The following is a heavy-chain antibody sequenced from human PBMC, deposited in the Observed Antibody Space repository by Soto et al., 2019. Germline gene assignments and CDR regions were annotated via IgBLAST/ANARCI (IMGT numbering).Heavy chain of an antibody. CDR3: ARAPIVGAIYALDY. J-gene: IGHJ4*02. CDR1: GYTFTSYD. Sequence: ASVKVSCKASGYTFTSYDMHWVRQAPGQRLEWMGWINAGNGNTKYSQKFQGRVTITRDTSASTAYMELSSLRSEDTAVYYCARAPIVGAIYALDYWGQGTLVTVSS. CDR2: INAGNGNT. D-gene: IGHD1-26*01. V-gene: IGHV1-3*01.